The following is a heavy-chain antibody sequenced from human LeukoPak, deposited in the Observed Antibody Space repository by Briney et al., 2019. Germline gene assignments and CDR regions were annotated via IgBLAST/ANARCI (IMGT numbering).Heavy chain of an antibody. Sequence: SETLSLTCTVSGGSISSYYRSWIRQPPGKGLEWIGYIYYSGSTNYNPSLKGRVTISVDTSKNQFSLKLSSVTAADTAVYYCAVVVVADAFDIWGQGTMVTVSS. CDR2: IYYSGST. V-gene: IGHV4-59*01. D-gene: IGHD2-15*01. CDR1: GGSISSYY. J-gene: IGHJ3*02. CDR3: AVVVVADAFDI.